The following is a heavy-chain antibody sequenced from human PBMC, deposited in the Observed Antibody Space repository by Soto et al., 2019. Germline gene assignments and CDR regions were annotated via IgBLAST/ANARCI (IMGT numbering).Heavy chain of an antibody. J-gene: IGHJ4*02. CDR3: ARDTAMALPDA. CDR2: ISAHNGNT. Sequence: QVQLVQSGAEVKKPGATVKVSCEASGYTFTSYGITWVRQAPGQGLEWMGWISAHNGNTKYAQKLQGRVTMTTDTSTSTAYMEVRRLRPDDTAEDYCARDTAMALPDAWGQGTLVTVSS. D-gene: IGHD5-18*01. CDR1: GYTFTSYG. V-gene: IGHV1-18*01.